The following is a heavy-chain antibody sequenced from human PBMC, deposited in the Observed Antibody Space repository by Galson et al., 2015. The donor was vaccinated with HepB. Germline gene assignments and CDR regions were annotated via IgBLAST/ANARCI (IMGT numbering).Heavy chain of an antibody. CDR3: ARGARYYGSGSKGDWFDP. D-gene: IGHD3-10*01. Sequence: SCKASGYTFTGYYMHWARQAPGQGLEWMGRINPNSGGTNYAQKFQGGVTMTRDTSISTAYMELSRLRSDDTAVYYCARGARYYGSGSKGDWFDPWGQGTLVTVSS. CDR2: INPNSGGT. J-gene: IGHJ5*02. CDR1: GYTFTGYY. V-gene: IGHV1-2*06.